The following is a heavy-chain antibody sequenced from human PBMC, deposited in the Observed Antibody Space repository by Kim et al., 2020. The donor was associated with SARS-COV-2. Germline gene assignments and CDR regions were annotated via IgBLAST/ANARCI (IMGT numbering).Heavy chain of an antibody. J-gene: IGHJ6*02. CDR3: ARAGGAAAGTFYYYGMDV. D-gene: IGHD6-13*01. Sequence: KGRFTISRDNAKNSLYLQMNSRRAEDTAVYYCARAGGAAAGTFYYYGMDVWGQGTTVTVSS. V-gene: IGHV3-11*01.